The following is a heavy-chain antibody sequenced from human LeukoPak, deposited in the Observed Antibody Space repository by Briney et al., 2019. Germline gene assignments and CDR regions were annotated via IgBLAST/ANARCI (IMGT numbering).Heavy chain of an antibody. J-gene: IGHJ4*02. D-gene: IGHD1-14*01. V-gene: IGHV3-7*03. Sequence: GGSLRLSCVASGFTFSNYWMSWVRQAPGKGLEWVADIKQDGSEKYYVDSVKGRFTISRDNAKNSVSLQMDSLRAEDTAVYYCARKGSRRPSPEGVWGQGALVTVSS. CDR1: GFTFSNYW. CDR2: IKQDGSEK. CDR3: ARKGSRRPSPEGV.